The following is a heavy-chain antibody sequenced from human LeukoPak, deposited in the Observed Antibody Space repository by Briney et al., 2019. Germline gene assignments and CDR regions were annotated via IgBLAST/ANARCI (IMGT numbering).Heavy chain of an antibody. CDR2: IKQDGSEE. J-gene: IGHJ4*02. D-gene: IGHD3-3*01. CDR3: ARDAYYDFWSGYPRYFDY. CDR1: GFTFSSYA. V-gene: IGHV3-7*01. Sequence: HPGGSLRLSCAASGFTFSSYAMSWVRQAPGKGLEWVANIKQDGSEEYYVDSVKGRFTISTDNAENSLYLQMNSLRAEDTAVYYCARDAYYDFWSGYPRYFDYWGQGTLVTVSS.